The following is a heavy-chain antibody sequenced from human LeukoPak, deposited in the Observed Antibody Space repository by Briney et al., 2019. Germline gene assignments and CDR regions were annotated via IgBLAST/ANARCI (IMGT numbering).Heavy chain of an antibody. CDR1: GYTFTGYY. CDR2: INPNSGGT. J-gene: IGHJ4*02. D-gene: IGHD2-21*01. V-gene: IGHV1-2*02. Sequence: ASVKVSCKASGYTFTGYYMHWVRQAPGQGLEWMGWINPNSGGTNYAQKFQGRVTMTGDTSISTAYMELSRLRSDDMAVYYCARTWDSCGGDCYFFDYWGQGTLVTVSS. CDR3: ARTWDSCGGDCYFFDY.